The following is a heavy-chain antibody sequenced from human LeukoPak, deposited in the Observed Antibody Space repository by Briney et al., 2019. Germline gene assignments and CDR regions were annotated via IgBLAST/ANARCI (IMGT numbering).Heavy chain of an antibody. D-gene: IGHD2-21*01. V-gene: IGHV3-53*01. CDR3: ARGYCGGDCYPSYYYMDV. CDR2: IYSGGST. Sequence: EGSLRLSCAASGFTVSSNYMSWVRQAPGKGLEWVSVIYSGGSTYYADSVKGRFTISRDNSKNTLYLQMNSLRAEDTAAYYCARGYCGGDCYPSYYYMDVWGKGTTVTVSS. CDR1: GFTVSSNY. J-gene: IGHJ6*03.